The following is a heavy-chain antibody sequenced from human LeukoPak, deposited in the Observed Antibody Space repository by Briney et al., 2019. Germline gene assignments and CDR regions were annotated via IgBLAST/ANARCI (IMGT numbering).Heavy chain of an antibody. V-gene: IGHV3-7*01. Sequence: PGGSVRLFCAASGFTFSSYWMSWVRQAPGKGLEWVANIKQDASEKYYVDSVKGRFTISRDNAKNSLYLQMNSLRAEDTAVYYCARDRYNWNDDGYFDYWGQGTLVTVSS. J-gene: IGHJ4*02. D-gene: IGHD1-1*01. CDR1: GFTFSSYW. CDR2: IKQDASEK. CDR3: ARDRYNWNDDGYFDY.